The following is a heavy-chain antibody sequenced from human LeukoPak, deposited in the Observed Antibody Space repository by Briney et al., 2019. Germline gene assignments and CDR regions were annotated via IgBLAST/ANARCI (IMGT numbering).Heavy chain of an antibody. CDR3: ARLRRCNWNDANYYYYYMDV. CDR1: GGSFSGYY. V-gene: IGHV4-34*01. CDR2: INHSGST. J-gene: IGHJ6*03. D-gene: IGHD1-20*01. Sequence: SETLSLTCAVYGGSFSGYYWSWIRQPPGKGLEWIGGINHSGSTNYNPSLKSRVTISVDTSKNQFSLKLSSVTAADTAVYYCARLRRCNWNDANYYYYYMDVWGKGTTVTISS.